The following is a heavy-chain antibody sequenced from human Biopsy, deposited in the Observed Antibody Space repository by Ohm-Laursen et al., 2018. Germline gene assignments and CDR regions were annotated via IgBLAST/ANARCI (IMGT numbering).Heavy chain of an antibody. Sequence: SLRLSCSASGFTFRDYPMKWVRQAPGKGLEWVSTISGSDGSTYYADSVKGRFTISRDASKNTLYLLMNSLRAEDTAMYYCAKGGYCTTTSCYMDVDYWGQGTLVTVSS. J-gene: IGHJ4*02. V-gene: IGHV3-23*01. CDR3: AKGGYCTTTSCYMDVDY. CDR1: GFTFRDYP. D-gene: IGHD2-2*02. CDR2: ISGSDGST.